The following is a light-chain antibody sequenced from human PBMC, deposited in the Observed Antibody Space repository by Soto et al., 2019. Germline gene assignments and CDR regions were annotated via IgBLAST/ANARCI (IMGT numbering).Light chain of an antibody. V-gene: IGKV3-15*01. CDR2: GAS. J-gene: IGKJ2*01. Sequence: EIVLTQSPATLSVSPGERATLACRASQSVYNKFAWYQQRPGQAPRLLIYGASTRATGIPARFSGGGSGTEFSLTISSLQSEDFAVSYCQQYNDWPMYSFGQGTRLEIK. CDR3: QQYNDWPMYS. CDR1: QSVYNK.